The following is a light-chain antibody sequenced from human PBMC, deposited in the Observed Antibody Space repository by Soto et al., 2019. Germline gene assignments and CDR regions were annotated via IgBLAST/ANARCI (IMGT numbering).Light chain of an antibody. CDR2: AAS. CDR1: QGMSNF. V-gene: IGKV1-27*01. CDR3: QKYNSPPQT. J-gene: IGKJ1*01. Sequence: DIQMPPSPSSLSASVGDRVTITCRANQGMSNFLAWYQQKPGQVPKLLMYAASTLHSGVPSRYSGSRSGTDSTLPISSLQPEYVATYNCQKYNSPPQTLGQGTKVEIK.